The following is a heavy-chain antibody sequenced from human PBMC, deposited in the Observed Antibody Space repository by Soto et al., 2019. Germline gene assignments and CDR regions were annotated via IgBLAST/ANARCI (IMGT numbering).Heavy chain of an antibody. CDR1: GFTFSKYG. D-gene: IGHD1-26*01. CDR3: AKPSEPFRAPYYFDS. J-gene: IGHJ4*02. CDR2: ISYDGSVT. Sequence: QVQLVESGGGVVQPGRSLRLSCAASGFTFSKYGMHWVRQAPGKGLEWVAIISYDGSVTYFGDSVRGRFTISRDDSXDTLFLQMSSLRPEDTAVYYCAKPSEPFRAPYYFDSWGQGTLVTVSS. V-gene: IGHV3-30*18.